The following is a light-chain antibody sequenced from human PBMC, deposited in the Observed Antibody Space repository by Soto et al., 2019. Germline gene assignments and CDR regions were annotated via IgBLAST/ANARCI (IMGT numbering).Light chain of an antibody. CDR1: QGIGNR. V-gene: IGKV1-17*01. Sequence: DIQMTQSPSSLSASVGDRVTITCRASQGIGNRLGWYQHNPGKAPKRLIYAASSLQSGVPSRFSGTGSGTEFTLTINGLLPEDFATYYCLHHYNYPRTFGQGTKV. CDR3: LHHYNYPRT. CDR2: AAS. J-gene: IGKJ1*01.